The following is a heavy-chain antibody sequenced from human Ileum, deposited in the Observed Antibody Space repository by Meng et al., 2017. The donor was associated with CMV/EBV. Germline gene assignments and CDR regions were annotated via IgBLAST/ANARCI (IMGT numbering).Heavy chain of an antibody. V-gene: IGHV3-23*01. Sequence: GESLKISCAASGFTFSSYAMSWVRQAPGKGLEWVSAISGSGGSTYYADSVKGRFTISRDNSKNTLYLQMNSLRAEDTAVYYCAKRVLGPAANPGHYYGYGMDVWGQGTTVTVSS. CDR1: GFTFSSYA. CDR3: AKRVLGPAANPGHYYGYGMDV. D-gene: IGHD2-2*01. CDR2: ISGSGGST. J-gene: IGHJ6*02.